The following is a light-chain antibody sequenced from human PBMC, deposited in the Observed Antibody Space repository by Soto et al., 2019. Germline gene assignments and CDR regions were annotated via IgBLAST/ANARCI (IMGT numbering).Light chain of an antibody. Sequence: QSALTQPASVSGSPGQSITISCAGSSSDVGGYDYVSWYQQHPGKAPKLMIYEVTKRPSGVSKRFSGSKSGNTASLTISGLQAEDEANYYCTSYTSDTAFVVFGGGTKVTVL. V-gene: IGLV2-14*01. CDR3: TSYTSDTAFVV. CDR1: SSDVGGYDY. J-gene: IGLJ2*01. CDR2: EVT.